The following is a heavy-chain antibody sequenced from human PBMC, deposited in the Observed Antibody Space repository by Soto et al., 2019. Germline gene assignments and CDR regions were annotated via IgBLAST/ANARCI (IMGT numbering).Heavy chain of an antibody. CDR3: ASWRGDEDY. CDR2: IYYSGST. D-gene: IGHD3-3*01. V-gene: IGHV4-31*03. Sequence: QVQLQESGPGLVKPSQTLSLTCTVSGGSISSGGYYWCWIRPHPGKGLEWMGYIYYSGSTYYNPPLKSRITLSVHTSKNQFSLKLRSVTAGDKAVYYCASWRGDEDYWGQGTLVTVSS. CDR1: GGSISSGGYY. J-gene: IGHJ4*02.